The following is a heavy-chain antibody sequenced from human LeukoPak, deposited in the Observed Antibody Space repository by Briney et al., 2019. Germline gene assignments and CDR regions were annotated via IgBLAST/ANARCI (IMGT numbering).Heavy chain of an antibody. V-gene: IGHV3-33*01. D-gene: IGHD1-26*01. Sequence: GRSLRLSCAASGFTFSSYGMHWVRQAPGKGLEWVAVIWYDGSNKYYADSVKGRFTISRDNSKNTLYLQMNSLRAEDTAVYCCARGSSVGAPDYWGQGTLVTVSS. CDR1: GFTFSSYG. CDR3: ARGSSVGAPDY. J-gene: IGHJ4*02. CDR2: IWYDGSNK.